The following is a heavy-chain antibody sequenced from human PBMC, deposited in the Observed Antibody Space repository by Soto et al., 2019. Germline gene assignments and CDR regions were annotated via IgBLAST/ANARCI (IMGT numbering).Heavy chain of an antibody. CDR1: GFTFDDYA. CDR3: AKGHTTSVFSYFDL. D-gene: IGHD1-1*01. Sequence: EVQLVESGGGLVQPGRSLRLSCAASGFTFDDYAMNWVRQAPGKGLEWVSSISWNSGNIVYSDSVKGRFTISRDNAKNSLYLQMSSLRAEDTVFYHYAKGHTTSVFSYFDLWGRGVLVTVSS. J-gene: IGHJ2*01. CDR2: ISWNSGNI. V-gene: IGHV3-9*01.